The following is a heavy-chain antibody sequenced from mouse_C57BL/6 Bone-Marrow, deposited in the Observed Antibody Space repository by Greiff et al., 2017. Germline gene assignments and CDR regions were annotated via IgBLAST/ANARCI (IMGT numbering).Heavy chain of an antibody. D-gene: IGHD2-4*01. CDR1: GYAFTNYL. Sequence: QVQLKESGAELVRPGTSVKVSCKASGYAFTNYLIEWVKQRPGQGLEWIGVINPGSGGTNYNEKFKGKATLTADKSSSTAYMQLSSLTSEDSAVYFCARSYDYGFAYWGQGTLVTVSA. J-gene: IGHJ3*01. CDR2: INPGSGGT. V-gene: IGHV1-54*01. CDR3: ARSYDYGFAY.